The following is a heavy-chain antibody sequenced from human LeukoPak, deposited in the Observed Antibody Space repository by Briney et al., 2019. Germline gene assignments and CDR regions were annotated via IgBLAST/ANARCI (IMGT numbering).Heavy chain of an antibody. Sequence: GGSLRLSCAASGFTFSSYAMSWVRQAPGKGLEWVSAISGSGGSTYYADSVKGRFTISRDNSKNTLYLQMNSLRAEDTAVYYCAKDHVKYCSSTSCWTFDYWGQGTLVTVSS. CDR3: AKDHVKYCSSTSCWTFDY. CDR1: GFTFSSYA. V-gene: IGHV3-23*01. D-gene: IGHD2-2*01. J-gene: IGHJ4*02. CDR2: ISGSGGST.